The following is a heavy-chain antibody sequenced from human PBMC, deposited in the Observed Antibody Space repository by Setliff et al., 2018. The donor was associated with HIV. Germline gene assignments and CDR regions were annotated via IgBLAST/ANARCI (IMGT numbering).Heavy chain of an antibody. CDR1: GFSINRTDHY. CDR2: VSQSGST. J-gene: IGHJ5*02. CDR3: ARVPVPGANWFDP. Sequence: SETLSLTCSVSGFSINRTDHYWGWIRQSPGKSLEWIGSVSQSGSTYYNPSLKSRITISVDRSKNLFSLKLISVTAADQGVYYCARVPVPGANWFDPWGLGTLVTV. V-gene: IGHV4-39*01.